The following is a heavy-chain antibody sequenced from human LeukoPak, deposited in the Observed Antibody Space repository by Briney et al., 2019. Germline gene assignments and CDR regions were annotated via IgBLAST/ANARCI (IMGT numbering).Heavy chain of an antibody. CDR1: GGTFSSYA. CDR2: IIPIFGTA. V-gene: IGHV1-69*13. J-gene: IGHJ5*02. D-gene: IGHD3-22*01. Sequence: SVKVSCKASGGTFSSYAISWVRQAPGQGLEWMGGIIPIFGTANYAQKFQGRVTITADESTSTAYMELSSLRSEDTAVYYCAKGSSGSVNWFDPWGQGTLVTVSS. CDR3: AKGSSGSVNWFDP.